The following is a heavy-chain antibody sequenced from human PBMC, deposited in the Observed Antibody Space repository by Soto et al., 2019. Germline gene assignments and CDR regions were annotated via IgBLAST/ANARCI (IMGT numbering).Heavy chain of an antibody. CDR2: IYNSGNT. V-gene: IGHV4-4*07. D-gene: IGHD3-22*01. J-gene: IGHJ4*02. Sequence: PSETLSLTCTVSGGSINGYCWRCIRQPSGKGLEWIVRIYNSGNTNYNPSLKSRVTMSLDTSKNQFSLKVNSVTAADTAVYYCARGIAPYYYDSSAWYFGSWGQGPLVTVS. CDR1: GGSINGYC. CDR3: ARGIAPYYYDSSAWYFGS.